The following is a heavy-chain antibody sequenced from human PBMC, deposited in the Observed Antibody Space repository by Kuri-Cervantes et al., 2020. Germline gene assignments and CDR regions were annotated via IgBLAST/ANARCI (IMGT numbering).Heavy chain of an antibody. V-gene: IGHV3-33*08. CDR3: ARVLEVVPAAILDPDAFDI. CDR1: GFTFSSYG. CDR2: IWYDGSNK. D-gene: IGHD2-2*02. Sequence: GGSLRLSCAVSGFTFSSYGMHWVRQAPGKGLEWVAVIWYDGSNKYYADSVKGRFTISRDNSKNTLYLQMNSLRAEDTAVYYCARVLEVVPAAILDPDAFDIWGQGTMVTISS. J-gene: IGHJ3*02.